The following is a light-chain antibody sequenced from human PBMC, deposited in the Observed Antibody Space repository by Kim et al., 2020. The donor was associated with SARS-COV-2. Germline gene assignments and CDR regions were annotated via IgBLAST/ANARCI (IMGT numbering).Light chain of an antibody. CDR1: SSNIGSNY. CDR3: AAWDDSLSGWV. J-gene: IGLJ3*02. CDR2: RNN. V-gene: IGLV1-47*01. Sequence: QSVLTQPPSASGTPGQMVNISCSGSSSNIGSNYVYWYQQLPGTAPKLLIYRNNQRSSGVPDRFSGSKSGTSASLAISGLRSEDEADYYCAAWDDSLSGWVFGGGTKLTVL.